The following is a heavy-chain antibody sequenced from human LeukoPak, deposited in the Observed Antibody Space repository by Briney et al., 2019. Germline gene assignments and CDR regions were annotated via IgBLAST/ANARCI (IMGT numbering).Heavy chain of an antibody. V-gene: IGHV3-30-3*01. CDR2: ISYDGSNK. Sequence: QPGRSLRLSCAASGFTFSSYAMHWVRQAPGKGLEWVAVISYDGSNKYYADSVKGRFTISRDNSKNTLYLQMNSLRAEDTAVYYCLTRMVTAKEVDYWGQGALVTVSS. CDR3: LTRMVTAKEVDY. J-gene: IGHJ4*02. D-gene: IGHD2-21*02. CDR1: GFTFSSYA.